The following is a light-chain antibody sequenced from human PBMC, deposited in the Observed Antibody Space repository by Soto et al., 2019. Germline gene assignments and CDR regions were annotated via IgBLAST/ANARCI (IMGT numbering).Light chain of an antibody. V-gene: IGKV3-15*01. CDR2: GES. Sequence: EIVMTQSPATLSVSPGERATLSCKASQSVRSNLAWYQQKPGQAPRLLIYGESTRATDIPARFSGSGSGTEFTLTIASLQSEDFATYYCQQYSDWPLTFGGGTKVDIK. J-gene: IGKJ4*01. CDR3: QQYSDWPLT. CDR1: QSVRSN.